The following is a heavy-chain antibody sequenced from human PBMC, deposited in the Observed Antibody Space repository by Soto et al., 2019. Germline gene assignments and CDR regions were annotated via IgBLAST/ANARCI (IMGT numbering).Heavy chain of an antibody. V-gene: IGHV4-39*01. CDR1: GGSISSSSYY. D-gene: IGHD6-19*01. J-gene: IGHJ4*02. Sequence: XATLSLTCTVSGGSISSSSYYWGWIRQPPGKGLEWIGSIYYSGSTYYNPSLKSRVTISVDTSKNQFSLKLSSVTAADTAVYYCATTQTYSSGWYSPTASFDYWGQGTLVTVSS. CDR2: IYYSGST. CDR3: ATTQTYSSGWYSPTASFDY.